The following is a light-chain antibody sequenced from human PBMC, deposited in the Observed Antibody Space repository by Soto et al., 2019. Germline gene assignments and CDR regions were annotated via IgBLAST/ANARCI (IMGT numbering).Light chain of an antibody. CDR2: LGS. Sequence: DIVMTQSPLSLPVTPGEPASISCRSSQSLLHSNGYNYLDWYLQKPGQSPQLLIYLGSNRASGVPDRFSGSGSGTDFTLKISRVEAEDVGVYYCMQALQTNTVGQGTNLEIK. CDR3: MQALQTNT. CDR1: QSLLHSNGYNY. J-gene: IGKJ2*01. V-gene: IGKV2-28*01.